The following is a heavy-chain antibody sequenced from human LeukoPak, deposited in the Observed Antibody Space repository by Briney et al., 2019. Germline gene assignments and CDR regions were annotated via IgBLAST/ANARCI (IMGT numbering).Heavy chain of an antibody. CDR1: GFTFNNYH. V-gene: IGHV1-46*02. CDR2: IDPSGHGT. D-gene: IGHD2-2*01. CDR3: ARDNVMVAMRFDS. J-gene: IGHJ4*02. Sequence: ASVKVSCKASGFTFNNYHVHWVRQAPGQGPEWMGLIDPSGHGTTYAQRFQGRVTMTWEASTSTVYMELSSLRSDDTAVYYCARDNVMVAMRFDSWGQGALVTVSS.